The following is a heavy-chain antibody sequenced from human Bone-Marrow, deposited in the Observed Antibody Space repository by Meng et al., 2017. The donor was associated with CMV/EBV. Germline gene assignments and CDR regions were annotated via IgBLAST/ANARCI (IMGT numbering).Heavy chain of an antibody. V-gene: IGHV1-2*02. D-gene: IGHD1-26*01. CDR2: INPTSGGT. CDR1: GYTFNGFY. Sequence: ASVKVSCKASGYTFNGFYMHWVRQAPGQGLEWMGWINPTSGGTNYAQKFQGRVTMTRDTSISTAYMELSRLRSDDTAVYYCARISGSYADAFDIWGQGTMVTVSS. J-gene: IGHJ3*02. CDR3: ARISGSYADAFDI.